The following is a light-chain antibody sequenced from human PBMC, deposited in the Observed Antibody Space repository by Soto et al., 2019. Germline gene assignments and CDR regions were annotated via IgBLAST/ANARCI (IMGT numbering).Light chain of an antibody. J-gene: IGKJ2*01. CDR1: QSVSSY. V-gene: IGKV3-11*01. CDR3: QQRSNWPPYT. Sequence: EIVLTQSPATLSLSPGERATLSCRASQSVSSYLAWYQQKPGQAPRLLIYDASNRATGIPARFRVSGSGTDFTLTITSLEPEDFAVYYCQQRSNWPPYTFGQGTKLAIK. CDR2: DAS.